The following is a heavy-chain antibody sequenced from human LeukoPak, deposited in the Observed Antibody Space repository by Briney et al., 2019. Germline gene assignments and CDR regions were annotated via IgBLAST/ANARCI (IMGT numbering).Heavy chain of an antibody. CDR1: GGSISSGGYY. CDR3: ARDSGGDYYYYGMGV. V-gene: IGHV4-31*03. CDR2: IYYSGST. Sequence: SETLSLTCTVSGGSISSGGYYWSWIRQHPGKGLEWIGYIYYSGSTYYNPSLKSRVTISVDTSKNQFSLKLSSVTAADTAVYYCARDSGGDYYYYGMGVWGQGTTVTVSS. J-gene: IGHJ6*02. D-gene: IGHD4-17*01.